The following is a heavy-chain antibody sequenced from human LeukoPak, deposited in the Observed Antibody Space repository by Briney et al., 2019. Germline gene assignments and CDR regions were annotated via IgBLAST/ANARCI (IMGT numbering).Heavy chain of an antibody. CDR2: ISDSGDST. D-gene: IGHD3-22*01. V-gene: IGHV3-23*01. Sequence: PGGSLRLSCSASGFTFTSSAMTWVRQLPGKGLDWVSTISDSGDSTYYVDSVKGRFTISRDNTKNRLSLQMSGLRAEDTAVYYCAKDQYYYYDSSGSYHGAPFEYWGQGALVTVSA. J-gene: IGHJ4*02. CDR3: AKDQYYYYDSSGSYHGAPFEY. CDR1: GFTFTSSA.